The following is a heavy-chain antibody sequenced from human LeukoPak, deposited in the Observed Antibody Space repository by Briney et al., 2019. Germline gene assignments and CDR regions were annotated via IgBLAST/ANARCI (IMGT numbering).Heavy chain of an antibody. Sequence: GRSLRLSCAASGFTFGSYGMHWVRQAPGKGLEWVAVISYDGSNKYYADSVKGRFTISRDNSKNTLYLQMNSLRTEDTAVYYCAKANIFGSSWYYAPDYWGQGTLVTVSS. CDR2: ISYDGSNK. J-gene: IGHJ4*02. CDR1: GFTFGSYG. V-gene: IGHV3-30*18. D-gene: IGHD6-13*01. CDR3: AKANIFGSSWYYAPDY.